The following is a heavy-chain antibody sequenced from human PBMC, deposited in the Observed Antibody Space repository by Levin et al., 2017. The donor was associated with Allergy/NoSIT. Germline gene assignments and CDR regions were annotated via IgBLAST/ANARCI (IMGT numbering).Heavy chain of an antibody. CDR3: ARDIINY. Sequence: TGGSLRLSCAASGFTFSSYSMNWVRQAPGKGLEWVSYISSSSSTIYYADSAKGRFTISRDNAKNSLYLQMNSLRAEDTAVYYCARDIINYWGQGTLVTVSS. J-gene: IGHJ4*02. CDR2: ISSSSSTI. V-gene: IGHV3-48*01. CDR1: GFTFSSYS.